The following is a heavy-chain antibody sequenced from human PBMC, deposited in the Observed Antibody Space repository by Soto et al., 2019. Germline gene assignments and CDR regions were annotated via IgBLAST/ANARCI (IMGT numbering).Heavy chain of an antibody. Sequence: PGGSLRLSCAASGFTFSSYSMNWVRQAPGKGLEWVSSISSSSSYIYYADSVKGRSTISRDNAKNSLYLQMNSLRAEDTAVYYCARDRLTDIVVVVGDYYYGMDVWGQGTTVTVSS. D-gene: IGHD2-15*01. CDR3: ARDRLTDIVVVVGDYYYGMDV. CDR1: GFTFSSYS. CDR2: ISSSSSYI. V-gene: IGHV3-21*01. J-gene: IGHJ6*02.